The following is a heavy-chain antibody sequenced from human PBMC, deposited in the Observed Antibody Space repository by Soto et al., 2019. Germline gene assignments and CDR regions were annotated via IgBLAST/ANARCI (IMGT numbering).Heavy chain of an antibody. CDR1: GYTFTSSG. D-gene: IGHD3-22*01. CDR2: MNPNSGNT. V-gene: IGHV1-8*01. J-gene: IGHJ3*02. CDR3: ARIYDSSGYGHDDAFDI. Sequence: ASVKVSCTASGYTFTSSGISGARQATGQGHEWMGWMNPNSGNTGYAQKFQGRVTMTRNTSISTAYMELSSLRSEDTAVYYCARIYDSSGYGHDDAFDIWGQGTMVTVS.